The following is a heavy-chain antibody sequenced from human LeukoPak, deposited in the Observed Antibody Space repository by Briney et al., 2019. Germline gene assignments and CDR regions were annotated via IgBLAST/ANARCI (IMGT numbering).Heavy chain of an antibody. Sequence: GASVKVSCKASGYTFSNHYMHWVRQAPGQGLEWMGIINPSGVSTSYAQKFQGRVTMTRDTSTSTVYMDLSSLRSEDTAVYYCVRDGVPPFTNSSEVYFDYWGQGTLVTVSS. D-gene: IGHD3-3*01. CDR3: VRDGVPPFTNSSEVYFDY. V-gene: IGHV1-46*01. CDR1: GYTFSNHY. J-gene: IGHJ4*02. CDR2: INPSGVST.